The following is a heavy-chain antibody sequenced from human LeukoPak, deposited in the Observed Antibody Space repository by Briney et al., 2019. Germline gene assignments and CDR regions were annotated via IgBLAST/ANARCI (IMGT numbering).Heavy chain of an antibody. J-gene: IGHJ4*02. CDR3: AKGRVARPYYFDY. V-gene: IGHV3-23*01. CDR1: GFTFSSYA. Sequence: GGSLRLSCAASGFTFSSYAMSWVRQAPGKGLEWASAISGSGGSTYYADSVKGRFTISRDNSKNTLYLQMNSLRAEDTAVYYCAKGRVARPYYFDYWGQGTLVTVSS. CDR2: ISGSGGST.